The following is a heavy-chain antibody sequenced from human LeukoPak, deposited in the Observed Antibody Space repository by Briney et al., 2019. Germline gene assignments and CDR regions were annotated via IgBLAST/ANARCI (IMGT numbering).Heavy chain of an antibody. J-gene: IGHJ6*02. V-gene: IGHV3-30*18. CDR1: GFSFNRYG. CDR3: AKDKVGCGGGSCYYYYGMDV. CDR2: TSYDGSNQ. Sequence: PGGSLRLSCAASGFSFNRYGMHWVRQAPGKGLEWVAVTSYDGSNQYYGDSVKGRFTISRDNPKNTLYLQMNSLRAEDTAVYYCAKDKVGCGGGSCYYYYGMDVWGQGTTVTVSS. D-gene: IGHD2-15*01.